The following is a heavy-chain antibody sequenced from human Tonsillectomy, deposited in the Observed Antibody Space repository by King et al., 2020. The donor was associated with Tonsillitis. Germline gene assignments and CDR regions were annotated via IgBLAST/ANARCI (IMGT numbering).Heavy chain of an antibody. D-gene: IGHD1-26*01. J-gene: IGHJ3*02. V-gene: IGHV3-33*08. CDR2: IGYDGSNK. Sequence: VQLVESGGGVVQPGRSLRLSCAASGFTFSSYGMHWVRQAPGKGLEWVAVIGYDGSNKYYADSVKGRFTISRDNSKNTLYLQMNSLRAEDTAVYYCAANGREGAFDIWGQGTMVTVSS. CDR1: GFTFSSYG. CDR3: AANGREGAFDI.